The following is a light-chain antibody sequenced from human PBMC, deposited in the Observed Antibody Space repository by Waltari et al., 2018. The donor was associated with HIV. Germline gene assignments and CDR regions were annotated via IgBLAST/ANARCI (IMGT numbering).Light chain of an antibody. CDR3: QQAYKGLT. Sequence: DIQMTQSPSSLSASLGDRVIITCRASETISTYLNWYQQRPGRAPNLLIYAASTLQSRVPSRFSGSGSGTDFTLTINSLQPEDFAIYFCQQAYKGLTFGPGTKVDV. V-gene: IGKV1-39*01. CDR2: AAS. CDR1: ETISTY. J-gene: IGKJ3*01.